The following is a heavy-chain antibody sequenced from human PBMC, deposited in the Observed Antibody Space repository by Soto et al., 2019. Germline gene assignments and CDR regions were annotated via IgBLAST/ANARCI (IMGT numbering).Heavy chain of an antibody. V-gene: IGHV3-23*01. Sequence: GGSLRLSCVASGFTFSNYAMSWVRLAPGKGLEWVSSISDSGGSTYHADSVKGRFTISRDNSKNTLYLQMNSLRAEDTALYYCARDYCSSTSFYASPPPSDPWGQGPLVTLSS. CDR3: ARDYCSSTSFYASPPPSDP. CDR1: GFTFSNYA. J-gene: IGHJ5*02. CDR2: ISDSGGST. D-gene: IGHD2-2*01.